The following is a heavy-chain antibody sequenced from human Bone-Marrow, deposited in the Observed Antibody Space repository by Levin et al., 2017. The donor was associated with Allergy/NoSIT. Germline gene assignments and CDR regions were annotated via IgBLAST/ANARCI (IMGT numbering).Heavy chain of an antibody. CDR2: FNREEGKP. V-gene: IGHV1-24*01. CDR1: GYLLTELS. D-gene: IGHD2/OR15-2a*01. CDR3: ATGIYCHTTSCSSGYWYFDL. Sequence: GESLKISCSVTGYLLTELSIHWVRQAPGKGPEWMGGFNREEGKPLYTQTYQGRVTLTEDTSANTAYMELTSLNFADTAVYYCATGIYCHTTSCSSGYWYFDLWGRGTLVTVSS. J-gene: IGHJ2*01.